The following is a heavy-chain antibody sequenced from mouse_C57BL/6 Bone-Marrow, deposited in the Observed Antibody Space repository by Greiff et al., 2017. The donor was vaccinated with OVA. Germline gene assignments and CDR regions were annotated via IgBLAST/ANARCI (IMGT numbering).Heavy chain of an antibody. D-gene: IGHD3-2*02. CDR3: ARTKTAQAPWYFDY. J-gene: IGHJ2*01. CDR1: GYTFTSYW. V-gene: IGHV1-53*01. CDR2: INPSNGGT. Sequence: QVQLQQPGTELVKPGASVKLSCKASGYTFTSYWMHWVKQRPGQGLEWIGNINPSNGGTNYNEKFKSKATLTVDRSSSTAYMQLSSLTSEDSAVYYCARTKTAQAPWYFDYWGQGTTLTVSS.